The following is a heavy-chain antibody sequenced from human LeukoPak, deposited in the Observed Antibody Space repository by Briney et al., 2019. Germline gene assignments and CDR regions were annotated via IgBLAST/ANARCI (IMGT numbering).Heavy chain of an antibody. CDR3: ARVNAYYDILTGNYYYYGMDV. D-gene: IGHD3-9*01. J-gene: IGHJ6*02. Sequence: PSETLSLTCTVSGGSISSYYWSWIRQPPGKGLEWIGYIYYSGSTNYNPSLESRVTISVDTSKNQFSLKLSSVTAADTAVYYCARVNAYYDILTGNYYYYGMDVWGQGTTVTVSS. CDR2: IYYSGST. V-gene: IGHV4-59*01. CDR1: GGSISSYY.